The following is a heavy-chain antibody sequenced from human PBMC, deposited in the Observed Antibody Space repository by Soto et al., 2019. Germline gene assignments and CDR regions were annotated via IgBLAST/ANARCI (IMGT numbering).Heavy chain of an antibody. D-gene: IGHD3-22*01. Sequence: GGSLRLSCEVAGFPFSSYGRHWVRQAPGKGLEWVALIAYDGSNKKYADSVKGRFTISRDNSDNTLYLQMNSLRVEDTAVYYCVKDRDSSGYYAMMSFDYWGQGTLVTVSS. CDR2: IAYDGSNK. CDR3: VKDRDSSGYYAMMSFDY. V-gene: IGHV3-30*18. CDR1: GFPFSSYG. J-gene: IGHJ4*02.